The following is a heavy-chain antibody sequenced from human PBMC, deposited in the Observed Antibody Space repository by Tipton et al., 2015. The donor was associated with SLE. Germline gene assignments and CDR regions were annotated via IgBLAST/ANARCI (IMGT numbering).Heavy chain of an antibody. Sequence: TLSLTCTVSGGSITSYYWSWIRQPPGKGLEWIGYVYFSGSTNYNPSLESRVTISVDTSKNQFSLKLSSVTAADTAVYYCARGRYWGQGTLVTVSS. V-gene: IGHV4-59*12. CDR2: VYFSGST. CDR1: GGSITSYY. CDR3: ARGRY. J-gene: IGHJ4*02.